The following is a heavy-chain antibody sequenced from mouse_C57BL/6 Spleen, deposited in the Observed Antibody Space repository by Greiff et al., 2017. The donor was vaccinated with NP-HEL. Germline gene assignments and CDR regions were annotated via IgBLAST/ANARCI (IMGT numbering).Heavy chain of an antibody. CDR3: ARRGDYDGDAMDY. J-gene: IGHJ4*01. V-gene: IGHV1-18*01. CDR2: INPNNGGT. Sequence: VQLQQSGPELVKPGASVKISCKASGYTFTDYNMDWVKQSHGKSLEWIGDINPNNGGTIYNQKFKGKATLTVDKSSSTAYMELRSLTSEDTAVYYCARRGDYDGDAMDYWGQGTSVTVSS. CDR1: GYTFTDYN. D-gene: IGHD2-4*01.